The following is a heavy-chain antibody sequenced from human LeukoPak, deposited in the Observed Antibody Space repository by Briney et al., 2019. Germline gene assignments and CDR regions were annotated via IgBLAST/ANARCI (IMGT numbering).Heavy chain of an antibody. V-gene: IGHV5-51*01. J-gene: IGHJ5*02. CDR1: GYSFTSYW. D-gene: IGHD6-19*01. CDR3: ARRGSSGWYPSWFDP. CDR2: IYPGDSDT. Sequence: GESLQISCKGSGYSFTSYWIGWVRQVPGKGLEWMGIIYPGDSDTRYSPSFQGQVTISADKSISTAYLQWSSLKASDTAMYYCARRGSSGWYPSWFDPWGQGTLVTVSS.